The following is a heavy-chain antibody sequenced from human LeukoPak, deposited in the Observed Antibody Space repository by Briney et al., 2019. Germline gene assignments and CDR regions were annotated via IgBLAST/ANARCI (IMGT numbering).Heavy chain of an antibody. J-gene: IGHJ5*02. V-gene: IGHV4-31*03. CDR3: ATDGPEADTRNGWFDP. CDR2: VYYSGTT. D-gene: IGHD2-15*01. Sequence: SETLSLTCTVSGGSLYSGGYYWTWIRQHPGKGLEWIGFVYYSGTTYYNPSLKSRVTISVDTSKNQFSLKLNSVTAADTAVYYCATDGPEADTRNGWFDPWGQGTLVTVSS. CDR1: GGSLYSGGYY.